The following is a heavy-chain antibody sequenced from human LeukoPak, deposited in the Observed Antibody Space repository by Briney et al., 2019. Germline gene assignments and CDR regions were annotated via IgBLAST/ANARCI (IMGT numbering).Heavy chain of an antibody. J-gene: IGHJ4*02. D-gene: IGHD1-26*01. V-gene: IGHV3-30*18. CDR3: AKGLVGATSMVEY. Sequence: HPGGSLRLSCAASGFTFSSYGMHWVRQAPGKWLEWVAVISYDGSNKYYADSVKGRFTISRDNSKNTLYLQMNSLRAEDTAVYYCAKGLVGATSMVEYWGQGTLVTVSS. CDR1: GFTFSSYG. CDR2: ISYDGSNK.